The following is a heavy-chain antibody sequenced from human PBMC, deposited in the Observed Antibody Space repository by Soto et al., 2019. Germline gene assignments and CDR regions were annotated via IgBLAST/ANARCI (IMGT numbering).Heavy chain of an antibody. J-gene: IGHJ3*01. CDR2: IRDKPKSYTT. D-gene: IGHD2-8*02. Sequence: PGGSLRLSCAASGFTFSDYYMEWVRQAPGKGLEWVGRIRDKPKSYTTEYAASVKGRFTISRDDSKNSVYLQMNSLKTEDTAVYYCARGWRFCCTGRFQDVFYGCGQGTMVTVAS. V-gene: IGHV3-72*01. CDR1: GFTFSDYY. CDR3: ARGWRFCCTGRFQDVFYG.